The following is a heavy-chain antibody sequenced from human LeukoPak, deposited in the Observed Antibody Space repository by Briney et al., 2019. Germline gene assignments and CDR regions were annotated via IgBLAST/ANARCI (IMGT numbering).Heavy chain of an antibody. Sequence: YPGGSLRLSCAASGFTFSSYAMSWVRQAPGKGLEWVSAISGSGGSTYYADSVKGRFTISRDNSKNTLYLQMNSLRAEDTAVYYCAKEPQGGAAAAPYYFDYWGQGTLVTVSS. D-gene: IGHD6-13*01. CDR3: AKEPQGGAAAAPYYFDY. V-gene: IGHV3-23*01. CDR2: ISGSGGST. CDR1: GFTFSSYA. J-gene: IGHJ4*02.